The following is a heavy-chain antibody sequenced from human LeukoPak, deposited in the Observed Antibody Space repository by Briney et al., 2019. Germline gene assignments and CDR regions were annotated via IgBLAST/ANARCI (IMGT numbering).Heavy chain of an antibody. J-gene: IGHJ4*02. D-gene: IGHD3-10*01. CDR1: GFTFDDYA. CDR2: ITWNRDNI. CDR3: AKDMLGYYGSGSYYKDYFDH. V-gene: IGHV3-9*01. Sequence: GRSLRLSCAASGFTFDDYAMHWVRQAPGKGLEWVSGITWNRDNIGYGDSVKGRFTISRDNSKNTLYLQMNSLRAEDTAVYYCAKDMLGYYGSGSYYKDYFDHWGQGTLVTVSS.